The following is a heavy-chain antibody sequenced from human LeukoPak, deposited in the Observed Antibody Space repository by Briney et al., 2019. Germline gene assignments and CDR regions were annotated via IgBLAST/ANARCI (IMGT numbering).Heavy chain of an antibody. J-gene: IGHJ4*02. V-gene: IGHV3-64*02. CDR1: GFSFRNYA. Sequence: PGGSLGLSCVASGFSFRNYAIHWVRQAPGKGLEYVSVINTDGRITYYADSVKGRFTIYRDNSKNTVYLQMDSLRGEDMAVYYCTRDGGSFCDFDYWGQGALVTVSS. CDR2: INTDGRIT. D-gene: IGHD1-26*01. CDR3: TRDGGSFCDFDY.